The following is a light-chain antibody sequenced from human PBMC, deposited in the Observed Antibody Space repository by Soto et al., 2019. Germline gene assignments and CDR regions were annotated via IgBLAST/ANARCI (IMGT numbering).Light chain of an antibody. J-gene: IGKJ2*01. CDR2: WAS. Sequence: DIVMTQSPDSLAVSLGERATINCKSSQTVLYSSNSKNYLAWYQQKPGQPPKLLIYWASTRESGVPERFSGSGSGTDFTLTISSPQAEDVAVYFCQQYYLTPYTFGQGTKLEIK. CDR1: QTVLYSSNSKNY. V-gene: IGKV4-1*01. CDR3: QQYYLTPYT.